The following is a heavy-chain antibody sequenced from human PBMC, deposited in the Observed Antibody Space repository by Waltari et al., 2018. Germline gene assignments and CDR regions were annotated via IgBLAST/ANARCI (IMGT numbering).Heavy chain of an antibody. Sequence: QVQLQESGPGLVKPSEILSLTCAVSGGSISSSYWWSWVRQPPGKGLEWIGEVYHSGPINYTPALNSRVTISVDKSKNQFSLKLSSVTAADTAVYFCVNHYETRGYGAFDIWGQGTMVTVSS. J-gene: IGHJ3*02. CDR1: GGSISSSYW. V-gene: IGHV4-4*02. CDR3: VNHYETRGYGAFDI. D-gene: IGHD3-22*01. CDR2: VYHSGPI.